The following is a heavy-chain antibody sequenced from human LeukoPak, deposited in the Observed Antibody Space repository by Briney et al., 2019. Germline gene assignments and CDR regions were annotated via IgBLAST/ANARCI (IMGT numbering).Heavy chain of an antibody. CDR1: GFTFSSYG. CDR2: ISYNGNNK. CDR3: AKDRPSFGDHGEDFDY. D-gene: IGHD3-10*01. J-gene: IGHJ4*02. V-gene: IGHV3-30*18. Sequence: GGSLRLSCAASGFTFSSYGIHWVRQAPGKGLEWMAFISYNGNNKYYADSVKGRFTISRDNSKKMLYLQMDSLRAEDTAVYYCAKDRPSFGDHGEDFDYWGQGTLVTVSS.